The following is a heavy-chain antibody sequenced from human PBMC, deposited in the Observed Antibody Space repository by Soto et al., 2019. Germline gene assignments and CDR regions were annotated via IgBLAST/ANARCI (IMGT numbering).Heavy chain of an antibody. CDR3: STDPNGDYIGAFDN. J-gene: IGHJ3*02. D-gene: IGHD4-17*01. Sequence: LRLSCAGSRFSFSNYAMTWARQAPGEGLEWVSSITGSGGGTTYADSVKGRFTISRDNSKNILYLQMDSLRADDTAVYYCSTDPNGDYIGAFDNWGQGTMVTVSS. CDR1: RFSFSNYA. CDR2: ITGSGGGT. V-gene: IGHV3-23*01.